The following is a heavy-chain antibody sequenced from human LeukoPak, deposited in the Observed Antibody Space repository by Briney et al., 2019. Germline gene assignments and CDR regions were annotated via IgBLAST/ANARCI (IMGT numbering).Heavy chain of an antibody. J-gene: IGHJ4*02. CDR1: GDSFTDYY. V-gene: IGHV4-34*01. D-gene: IGHD3-10*02. CDR3: ARGTLVRGISY. CDR2: INHSGST. Sequence: SETLSLTCAVYGDSFTDYYWNWIRQSPGKGLEWIGDINHSGSTNYNPSLKSRVTISKDTSKKQFSLKLSSVTAADTAVYSCARGTLVRGISYWGQGALVTVSS.